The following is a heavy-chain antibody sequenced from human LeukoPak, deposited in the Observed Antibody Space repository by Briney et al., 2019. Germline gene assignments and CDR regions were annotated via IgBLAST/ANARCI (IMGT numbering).Heavy chain of an antibody. CDR1: GFTFSSYW. Sequence: GGSLRLSCAASGFTFSSYWMSWVHQAPGKGLEWVANIKQDGSEKYYVDSVKGRFTISRDNAKNSLYLQMNSLRAEDTAVYYCARTPPYYDFWSGYYSLGFDYWGQGTLVTVSS. CDR2: IKQDGSEK. V-gene: IGHV3-7*01. CDR3: ARTPPYYDFWSGYYSLGFDY. D-gene: IGHD3-3*01. J-gene: IGHJ4*02.